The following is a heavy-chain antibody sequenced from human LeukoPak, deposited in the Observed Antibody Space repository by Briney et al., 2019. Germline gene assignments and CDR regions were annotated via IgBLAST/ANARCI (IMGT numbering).Heavy chain of an antibody. V-gene: IGHV1-8*01. J-gene: IGHJ6*03. CDR2: MNPNSGNT. D-gene: IGHD1-26*01. Sequence: ASVKVSCKASGYTFTSYDINWVRQATGQGLEWMGWMNPNSGNTGYAQKFQSRVTMTRNTSISTAYMELSSLRSEDTAVYYCARAEGDYYYYYMDVWGKGTTVTISS. CDR1: GYTFTSYD. CDR3: ARAEGDYYYYYMDV.